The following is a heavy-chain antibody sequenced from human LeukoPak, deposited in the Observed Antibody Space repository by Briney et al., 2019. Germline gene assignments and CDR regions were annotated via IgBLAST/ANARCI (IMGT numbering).Heavy chain of an antibody. CDR3: AISHRGFDY. J-gene: IGHJ4*02. D-gene: IGHD2-21*01. Sequence: ASVKVSWKASGYTFTSYYMRWVRHSPGQWLEWMGIIDPSGGSTSYAQKFQGRVTMTRDTSTSTVYMKLSSLSSEDTAVYYCAISHRGFDYWGQGTLVTVSS. V-gene: IGHV1-46*01. CDR2: IDPSGGST. CDR1: GYTFTSYY.